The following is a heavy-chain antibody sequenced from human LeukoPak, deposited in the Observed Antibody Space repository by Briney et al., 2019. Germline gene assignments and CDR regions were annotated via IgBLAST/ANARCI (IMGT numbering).Heavy chain of an antibody. Sequence: PGGSLRLSCAASGLTFINFGMTWVRQAPGKGLEWVSAISGSAVITFYADSVKGRFTISRDNAKNTLFLHMNSLRAEDTAVYYCNVRWGPNSDYWGQGTLVTVSS. J-gene: IGHJ4*02. CDR2: ISGSAVIT. V-gene: IGHV3-23*01. D-gene: IGHD7-27*01. CDR1: GLTFINFG. CDR3: NVRWGPNSDY.